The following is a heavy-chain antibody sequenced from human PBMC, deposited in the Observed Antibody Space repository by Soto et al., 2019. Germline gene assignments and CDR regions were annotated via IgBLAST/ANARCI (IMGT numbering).Heavy chain of an antibody. CDR3: ARYYYGSGSYYNFPYYYMDV. V-gene: IGHV3-11*01. CDR2: ISSSGSTI. Sequence: QVQLVESGGGLVKPGGSLRLSCAASGFTFSDYYMSWIRKAPGKGLEWVSYISSSGSTIYYADHVKGRFTISRDNAKNSLYLQMNSLRAEDTAVYYCARYYYGSGSYYNFPYYYMDVWGKGTTVTVSS. D-gene: IGHD3-10*01. CDR1: GFTFSDYY. J-gene: IGHJ6*03.